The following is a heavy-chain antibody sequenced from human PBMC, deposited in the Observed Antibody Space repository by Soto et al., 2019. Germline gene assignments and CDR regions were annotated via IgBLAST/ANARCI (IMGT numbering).Heavy chain of an antibody. CDR3: VRFGGAAAGPGDY. D-gene: IGHD6-13*01. V-gene: IGHV3-48*03. CDR2: ISSSGTTI. J-gene: IGHJ4*02. CDR1: GFTFSSYE. Sequence: QPGGSLRLSCVASGFTFSSYEMNWVRQAPGKGLEWVSYISSSGTTIYYTDSVKGRFTISRDNAKKSLYLQMNGLRAEDTAVYYCVRFGGAAAGPGDYWGQGTLVTVSS.